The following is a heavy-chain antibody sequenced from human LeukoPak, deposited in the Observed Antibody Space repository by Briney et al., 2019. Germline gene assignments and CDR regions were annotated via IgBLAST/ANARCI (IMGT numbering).Heavy chain of an antibody. CDR2: MSHDGNNK. V-gene: IGHV3-30*18. CDR3: AKGEGITGAATPDY. J-gene: IGHJ4*02. D-gene: IGHD1-20*01. CDR1: GFTFSKYG. Sequence: GGSLRLSCAASGFTFSKYGMHWVRQAPGKGLEWMAVMSHDGNNKNYADSVKGRFTISRDNSKNTLFLQMNSLRAEDTAVYYCAKGEGITGAATPDYWGQGTLLTVSS.